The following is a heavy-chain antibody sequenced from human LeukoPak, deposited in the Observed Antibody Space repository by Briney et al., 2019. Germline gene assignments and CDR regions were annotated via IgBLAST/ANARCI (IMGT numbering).Heavy chain of an antibody. V-gene: IGHV4-59*08. CDR1: GGSISSYY. J-gene: IGHJ6*02. CDR3: ARVEQQLDYYYYYYGMDV. Sequence: PSETLSLTCTVSGGSISSYYWSWIRQPPGKGLEWIGYIYYSGSTNYNPSLKSRVTISVDTSKNQFSLKLSSVTAADTAVYYCARVEQQLDYYYYYYGMDVWGQGTTVTVSS. D-gene: IGHD6-13*01. CDR2: IYYSGST.